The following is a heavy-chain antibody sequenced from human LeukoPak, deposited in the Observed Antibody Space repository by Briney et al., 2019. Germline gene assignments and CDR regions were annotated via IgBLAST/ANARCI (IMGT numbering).Heavy chain of an antibody. Sequence: MSGGSLRLSCAATGFTFSNAWMSWVRQAPGKGLEWVGRIRSKTDGGTTDYAAPVKGRFTISRDDSENTLYLQMNSLKTEDTAVYYCTTGGIIYDSSGYSHYWGQGTLVTVSS. V-gene: IGHV3-15*01. CDR2: IRSKTDGGTT. J-gene: IGHJ4*02. CDR3: TTGGIIYDSSGYSHY. CDR1: GFTFSNAW. D-gene: IGHD3-22*01.